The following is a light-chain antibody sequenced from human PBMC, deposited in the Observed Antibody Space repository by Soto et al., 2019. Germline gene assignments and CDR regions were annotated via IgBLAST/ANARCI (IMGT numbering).Light chain of an antibody. CDR1: QSVSSSY. V-gene: IGKV3-20*01. J-gene: IGKJ2*01. CDR3: QQYGSSPRT. Sequence: EIVLTQSPGTLSLSPGERATLSCRASQSVSSSYLAWYQQKPGQAPRLLIYGASSSATGIPDRFSGSGSGTDLTVTISRLEPEDCAVYYCQQYGSSPRTFGEGTKLEIK. CDR2: GAS.